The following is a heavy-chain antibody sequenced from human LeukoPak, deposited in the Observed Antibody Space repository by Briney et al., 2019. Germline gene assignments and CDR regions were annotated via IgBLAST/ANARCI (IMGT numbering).Heavy chain of an antibody. J-gene: IGHJ4*02. Sequence: PSETLSLTCAVYGGSFSGYYWSWIRQPPGKGLEWIGEINHSGSTNYNPSLKSRVTISVDTSKNQFSLKLSSVTAADTAVYYCAKDGGQITMVRGRTTYYFDYWGQGTLVTVSS. CDR3: AKDGGQITMVRGRTTYYFDY. V-gene: IGHV4-34*01. CDR1: GGSFSGYY. D-gene: IGHD3-10*01. CDR2: INHSGST.